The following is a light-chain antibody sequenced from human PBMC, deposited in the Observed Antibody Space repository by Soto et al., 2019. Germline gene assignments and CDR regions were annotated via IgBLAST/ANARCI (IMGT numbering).Light chain of an antibody. V-gene: IGLV1-47*01. CDR2: RSN. CDR3: AVWDDSLRGYV. CDR1: SSNVGTNY. J-gene: IGLJ1*01. Sequence: QSVLTQPPSASGTAGQRVTIACSGSSSNVGTNYIHWYQQLPGTAPKRLIYRSNQRPSGVPDRFSASTSGTSASLAISGLRSADEADYYCAVWDDSLRGYVFGTGTKLTVL.